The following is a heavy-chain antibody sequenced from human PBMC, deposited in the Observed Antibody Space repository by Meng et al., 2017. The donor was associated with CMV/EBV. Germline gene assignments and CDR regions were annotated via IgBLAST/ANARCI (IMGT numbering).Heavy chain of an antibody. CDR2: MNPNSGNT. D-gene: IGHD2-2*02. Sequence: ASVKVSCKASGYTFTSYDINWVRQATGQGLEWMGWMNPNSGNTGYAQKFQGRVTMTRNTSISTAYMELSSLRAEDTAVYYCARDLVEYQLLYGVWDYYYGMDVWGQGTTVTVSS. V-gene: IGHV1-8*01. CDR1: GYTFTSYD. J-gene: IGHJ6*02. CDR3: ARDLVEYQLLYGVWDYYYGMDV.